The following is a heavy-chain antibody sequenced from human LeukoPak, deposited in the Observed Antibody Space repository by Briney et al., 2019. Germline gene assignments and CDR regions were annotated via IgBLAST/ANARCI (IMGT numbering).Heavy chain of an antibody. CDR3: ARGGSRRYSGYGGY. CDR1: GYTFTSYG. Sequence: ASVKVSCKASGYTFTSYGINWVRQATGQGLEWMGWMNPNSGNTGYAQKFQGRVTMTRNTSISTAYMELSSLRSEDTAVYYCARGGSRRYSGYGGYWGQGTLVTVSS. V-gene: IGHV1-8*01. J-gene: IGHJ4*02. D-gene: IGHD5-12*01. CDR2: MNPNSGNT.